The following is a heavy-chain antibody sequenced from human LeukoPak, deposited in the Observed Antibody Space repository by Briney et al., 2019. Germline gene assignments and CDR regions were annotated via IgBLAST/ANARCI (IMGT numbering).Heavy chain of an antibody. J-gene: IGHJ4*02. CDR2: IYYSGST. Sequence: SETLSLTCTVSGSSISSYYWSWIRQPPGKGLEWIGYIYYSGSTNYNPSLKSRVTISVDTSKNQFSLKLSSVTAADTAVYYCARGVPYSYGIFDYWGQGTLVTVSS. D-gene: IGHD5-18*01. V-gene: IGHV4-59*08. CDR3: ARGVPYSYGIFDY. CDR1: GSSISSYY.